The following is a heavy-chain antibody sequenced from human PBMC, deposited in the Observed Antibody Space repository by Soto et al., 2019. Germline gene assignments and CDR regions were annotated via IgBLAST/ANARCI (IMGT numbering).Heavy chain of an antibody. V-gene: IGHV4-31*03. CDR3: ARRGVDYYDSSGYYYEKGYYFDY. CDR1: GGSISSGGYY. J-gene: IGHJ4*02. D-gene: IGHD3-22*01. Sequence: SETLSLTCTVSGGSISSGGYYWSWIRQHPGKGLEWIGYIYYSGSTYYNPSLKRRVTIAVDTSKNQFSLKLSSVTAADTAVYYCARRGVDYYDSSGYYYEKGYYFDYWGQGTLVTVSS. CDR2: IYYSGST.